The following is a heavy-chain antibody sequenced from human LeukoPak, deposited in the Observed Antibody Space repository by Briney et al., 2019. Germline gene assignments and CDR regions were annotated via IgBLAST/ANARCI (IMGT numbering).Heavy chain of an antibody. V-gene: IGHV3-21*04. D-gene: IGHD3-22*01. CDR2: ISSSSSYI. CDR1: GFSFSSYS. J-gene: IGHJ4*02. CDR3: AKAGDYDSSGYYPYAEKDPHYSDY. Sequence: GGSLRLSCAASGFSFSSYSMNWVRQAPGKGLEWVSSISSSSSYIYYVDSVKGRFTISRDNAKNSLYLQMNSLRAEDTAVYYCAKAGDYDSSGYYPYAEKDPHYSDYWGQGTLVTVSS.